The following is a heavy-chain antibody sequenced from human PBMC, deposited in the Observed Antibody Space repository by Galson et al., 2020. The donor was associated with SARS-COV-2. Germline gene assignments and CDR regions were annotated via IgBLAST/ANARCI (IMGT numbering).Heavy chain of an antibody. CDR3: ATHYAVVVTVTFDY. J-gene: IGHJ4*02. CDR2: FDPEDGET. Sequence: ASVKVSCKVSGYTLTELSMHWVRQAPGKGLEWMGGFDPEDGETIYAQKFQGRVTMTEDTSTDTAYMELSSLRSEDTAVYYCATHYAVVVTVTFDYWGQGTLVTVSS. CDR1: GYTLTELS. D-gene: IGHD2-21*02. V-gene: IGHV1-24*01.